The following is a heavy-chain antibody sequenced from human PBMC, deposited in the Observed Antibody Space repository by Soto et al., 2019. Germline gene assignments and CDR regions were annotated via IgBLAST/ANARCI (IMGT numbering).Heavy chain of an antibody. D-gene: IGHD2-15*01. Sequence: QVQLVESGGGVVQPGRSLRLSCAASGFTFSSYAMYWVRQAPGKGLDWVAVISYDGNNKYYADSVKGRFTISRDNSKNTLYLRMNSLRAEDTAVYYCARAGCDGGSCYTLVGLRYGMDVWGQGTTVTVSS. V-gene: IGHV3-30-3*01. CDR3: ARAGCDGGSCYTLVGLRYGMDV. J-gene: IGHJ6*02. CDR2: ISYDGNNK. CDR1: GFTFSSYA.